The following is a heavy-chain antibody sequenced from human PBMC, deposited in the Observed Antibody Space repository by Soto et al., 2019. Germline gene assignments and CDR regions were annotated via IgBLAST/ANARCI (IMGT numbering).Heavy chain of an antibody. CDR3: ARDGPSAAYSSSWYQYGMDV. V-gene: IGHV3-9*01. CDR1: GFTFDDYA. Sequence: GGSLRLSCAASGFTFDDYAMHWVRQAPGKGLEWVSGISWNSDNIVYADSVKGRFTISRDNAKNSLYLQMNSLRAEDTAVYYCARDGPSAAYSSSWYQYGMDVWGQGTTVTVSS. D-gene: IGHD6-13*01. CDR2: ISWNSDNI. J-gene: IGHJ6*02.